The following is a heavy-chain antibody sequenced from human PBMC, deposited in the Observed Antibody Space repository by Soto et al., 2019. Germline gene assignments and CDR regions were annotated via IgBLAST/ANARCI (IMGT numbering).Heavy chain of an antibody. V-gene: IGHV4-61*01. CDR3: ARDKMAEAPPYYYGMDV. J-gene: IGHJ6*02. Sequence: PXETLSLTCSVAGYSVSSESYYWTWIRQPPGKGLEWMGYISSSGRTNYNPSLKSRVTISVDTSKNQFSLKPSSVTAADTAVYYCARDKMAEAPPYYYGMDVWGQGTTVTVSS. CDR1: GYSVSSESYY. CDR2: ISSSGRT. D-gene: IGHD6-19*01.